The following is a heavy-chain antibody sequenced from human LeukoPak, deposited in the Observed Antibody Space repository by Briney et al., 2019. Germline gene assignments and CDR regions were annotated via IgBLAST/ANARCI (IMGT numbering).Heavy chain of an antibody. CDR3: ARDRDILTSRDVFDI. Sequence: PGGSLRLSCAASGFTLSDYYMSWIRQAPGKGLEWVSYITSSGSTIYYADSVKGRFTISRDNAKNSLYLQMNSLRAEDTAVYYCARDRDILTSRDVFDIWGQGTMVTVSS. CDR1: GFTLSDYY. CDR2: ITSSGSTI. V-gene: IGHV3-11*04. D-gene: IGHD3-9*01. J-gene: IGHJ3*02.